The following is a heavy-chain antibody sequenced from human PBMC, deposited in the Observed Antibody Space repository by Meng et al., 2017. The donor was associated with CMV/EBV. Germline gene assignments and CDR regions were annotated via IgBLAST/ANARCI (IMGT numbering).Heavy chain of an antibody. V-gene: IGHV1-69*05. CDR2: IIPIFGTA. CDR3: AREPTEHIVVVIAILTYGMDV. Sequence: SVKVSCKASGGTFSSYAISWVRQAPGQGLEWMGGIIPIFGTANYAQKFQGRVTITTDESTSTAYMELSSLRSEDTAVYYCAREPTEHIVVVIAILTYGMDVWGQGTTVTVSS. J-gene: IGHJ6*02. CDR1: GGTFSSYA. D-gene: IGHD2-21*01.